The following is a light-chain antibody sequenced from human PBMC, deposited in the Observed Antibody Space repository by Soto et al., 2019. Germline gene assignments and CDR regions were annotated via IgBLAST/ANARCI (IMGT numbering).Light chain of an antibody. Sequence: DIRMTQSRSSLSASVGDRVTITCSASQDIIDYLAWYQQKPGKVPKLLIYNASTLQSGVPSRFSGSGSGTDFTLTISSLQPEDVATYYCQKFNTAPLTFGQGTRLEIK. J-gene: IGKJ5*01. CDR1: QDIIDY. CDR3: QKFNTAPLT. V-gene: IGKV1-27*01. CDR2: NAS.